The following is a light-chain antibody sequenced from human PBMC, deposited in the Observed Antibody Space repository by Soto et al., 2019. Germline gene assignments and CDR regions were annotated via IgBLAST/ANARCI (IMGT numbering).Light chain of an antibody. J-gene: IGKJ1*01. CDR2: DAS. CDR1: QSISSW. V-gene: IGKV1-5*01. Sequence: DLQMTQSPSTLSASVGARVTITCRASQSISSWLAWYQQKPGKAPKLLIYDASSLESGVPSRVSGSGSGTELTITIDSLQPDDGETYYGQEYKSYSRTFGQGTKVDIK. CDR3: QEYKSYSRT.